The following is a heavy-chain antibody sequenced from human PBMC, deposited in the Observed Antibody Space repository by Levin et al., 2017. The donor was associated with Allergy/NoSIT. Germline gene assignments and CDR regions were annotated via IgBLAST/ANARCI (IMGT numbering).Heavy chain of an antibody. J-gene: IGHJ4*02. CDR1: GFTFSSYA. CDR2: ISGSGGST. D-gene: IGHD1-14*01. V-gene: IGHV3-23*01. CDR3: AKGPRAPESFDY. Sequence: GGSLRLSCAVSGFTFSSYAMSWVRQAPGKGLEWVSSISGSGGSTYHIDPVKGRFTISRDNSKNTLYLQMNSLRAEDTAVYYCAKGPRAPESFDYWGQGTLVAVSS.